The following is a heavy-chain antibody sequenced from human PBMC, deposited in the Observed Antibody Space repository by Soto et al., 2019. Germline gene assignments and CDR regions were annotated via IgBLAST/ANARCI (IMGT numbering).Heavy chain of an antibody. Sequence: QVQLVESGGGVVQPGRSLRLSCAASGFTFITYGMHWVRQAPGKGLEWVAVIWYDGSNKYYADSVKGRFTISRDNSKNTLYLQMNSLRAEDTAVYYCARDRYGDYYDSNPLLYGMDVWGQGTTVTVSS. CDR1: GFTFITYG. CDR3: ARDRYGDYYDSNPLLYGMDV. D-gene: IGHD3-22*01. CDR2: IWYDGSNK. J-gene: IGHJ6*02. V-gene: IGHV3-33*01.